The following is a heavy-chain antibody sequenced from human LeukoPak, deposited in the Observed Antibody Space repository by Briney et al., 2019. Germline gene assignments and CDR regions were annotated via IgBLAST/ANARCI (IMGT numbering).Heavy chain of an antibody. CDR3: ARSYYSGYDSGYFDY. CDR2: IYYSGST. J-gene: IGHJ4*02. V-gene: IGHV4-39*07. Sequence: SETLSLTCTVSGGSISSSSYYWGWIRQPPGKGLEWIGSIYYSGSTYYNPSLKSRVTISVDTSKNQFSLKLSSVTAADTAVYYCARSYYSGYDSGYFDYWGQGTLVTVSS. CDR1: GGSISSSSYY. D-gene: IGHD5-12*01.